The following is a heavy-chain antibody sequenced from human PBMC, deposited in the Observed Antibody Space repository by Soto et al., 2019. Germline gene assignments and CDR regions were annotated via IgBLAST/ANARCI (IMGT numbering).Heavy chain of an antibody. CDR3: AREVVTMVRGVIITGYYGMDV. V-gene: IGHV3-21*01. CDR2: ISSRSSDI. Sequence: EVQLVESGGGLVKPGGSLRLSCAASGLTFSSYSMNWVRQAPGKRLEWVSSISSRSSDIYYADSVKGRFTISRDNAKKSLYLQMTRLRAEDTAVYYCAREVVTMVRGVIITGYYGMDVWGQGTTVTVSS. J-gene: IGHJ6*02. CDR1: GLTFSSYS. D-gene: IGHD3-10*01.